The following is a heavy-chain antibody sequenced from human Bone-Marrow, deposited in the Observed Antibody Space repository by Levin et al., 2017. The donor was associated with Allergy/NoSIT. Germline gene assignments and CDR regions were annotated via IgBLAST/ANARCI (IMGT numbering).Heavy chain of an antibody. D-gene: IGHD2-2*01. CDR1: GGTFSSYA. CDR2: IIPIFGTA. J-gene: IGHJ3*02. V-gene: IGHV1-69*13. Sequence: SVKVSCKASGGTFSSYAISWVRQAPGQGLEWMGGIIPIFGTANYAQKFQGRVTITADESTSTAYMELSSLRSEDTAVYYCARDGARYCSSTSCYPDAFDIWGQGTMVTVSS. CDR3: ARDGARYCSSTSCYPDAFDI.